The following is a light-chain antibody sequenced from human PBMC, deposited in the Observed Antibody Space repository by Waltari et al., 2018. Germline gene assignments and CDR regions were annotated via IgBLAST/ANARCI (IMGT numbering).Light chain of an antibody. CDR1: QSVSSN. V-gene: IGKV3-15*01. CDR3: QQYNNWPFT. Sequence: EIVMTQSPATLSVSPGERATLSCRASQSVSSNFAWYQQKPGQAPRLLIYGASTRATGIPVRFSGSVSGTEFTLTISSLQSEDFAVYYCQQYNNWPFTFGQGTKLEIK. J-gene: IGKJ2*01. CDR2: GAS.